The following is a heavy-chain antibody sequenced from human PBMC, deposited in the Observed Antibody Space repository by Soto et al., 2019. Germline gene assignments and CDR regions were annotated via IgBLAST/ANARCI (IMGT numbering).Heavy chain of an antibody. J-gene: IGHJ4*02. Sequence: QLGGPLRLSCAASGFTFSSYSMNWVRQAPGKGLEWVSYISSGSTTIYYADSVKGRFTISRDNAKNSLYLQMDSLRAEDTALYYCAREKGYCTSTSCYARGYFDYWGQGTLVTVSS. D-gene: IGHD2-2*01. CDR1: GFTFSSYS. V-gene: IGHV3-48*01. CDR3: AREKGYCTSTSCYARGYFDY. CDR2: ISSGSTTI.